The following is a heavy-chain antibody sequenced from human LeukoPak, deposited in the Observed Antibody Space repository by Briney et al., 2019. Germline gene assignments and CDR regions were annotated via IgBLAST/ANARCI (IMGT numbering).Heavy chain of an antibody. CDR2: IKPDASEK. J-gene: IGHJ4*02. D-gene: IGHD6-13*01. Sequence: GGSLRLSCAASGFTLSSYWMNWVRQAPGKGLEWVANIKPDASEKNYVDSVKGRFTVSRDNAKNTLYLQMNSLRAEDTAVYYCARDPRLYSSSWHFDYWGQGTLVTVSS. V-gene: IGHV3-7*01. CDR1: GFTLSSYW. CDR3: ARDPRLYSSSWHFDY.